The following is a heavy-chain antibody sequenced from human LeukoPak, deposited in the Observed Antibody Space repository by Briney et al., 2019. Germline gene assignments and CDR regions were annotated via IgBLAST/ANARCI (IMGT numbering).Heavy chain of an antibody. D-gene: IGHD2-15*01. J-gene: IGHJ4*02. Sequence: PGGPLRLSCAASGFTFSSYAMSWVRQAPGKGQEWVSAISGSGGSTYYADSVKGRFTVSRDNSKNTLYLQMNSLRAEDTAVYYCANVGNYCSGGSCYSPTYYFDYWGQGTLVTVSS. V-gene: IGHV3-23*01. CDR2: ISGSGGST. CDR1: GFTFSSYA. CDR3: ANVGNYCSGGSCYSPTYYFDY.